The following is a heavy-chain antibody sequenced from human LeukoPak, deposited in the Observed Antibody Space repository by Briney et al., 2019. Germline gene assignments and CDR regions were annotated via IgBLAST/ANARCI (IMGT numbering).Heavy chain of an antibody. CDR3: ARHGLYCSGGSCPFGH. D-gene: IGHD2-15*01. Sequence: PAETLSLTCTVSDGSISIYYWSWIRQPPGKGLEWIGYIYNSGNTDYNPSLKGRVTISVDTSKNQFSLKLSSVTAADTAVYYCARHGLYCSGGSCPFGHWGQGTLVTVSS. CDR1: DGSISIYY. J-gene: IGHJ1*01. V-gene: IGHV4-59*08. CDR2: IYNSGNT.